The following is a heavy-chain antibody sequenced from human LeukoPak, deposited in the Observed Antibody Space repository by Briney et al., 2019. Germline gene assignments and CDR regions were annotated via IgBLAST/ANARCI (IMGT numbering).Heavy chain of an antibody. Sequence: GGSLRLSCAASGFTFSRYEMNWVRQAPGKGLEWVSYMSRSGDTIYFADSVKGRFTISRDNAKNSLYLQMNSLRAEDTAVYYCARDFAFPDYYDSSGYQDYWGQGTLVTVSS. CDR2: MSRSGDTI. CDR1: GFTFSRYE. CDR3: ARDFAFPDYYDSSGYQDY. D-gene: IGHD3-22*01. V-gene: IGHV3-48*03. J-gene: IGHJ4*02.